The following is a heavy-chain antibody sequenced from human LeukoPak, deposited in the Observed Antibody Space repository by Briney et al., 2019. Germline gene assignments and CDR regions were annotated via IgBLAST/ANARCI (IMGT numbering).Heavy chain of an antibody. Sequence: ASVKVSCKASGYTFSSYYVHWVRQAPGQGLEWMGMIIPSDGFTSYAQKFQGRVTMTRDMSTSTVYMELSSLRSDDTAVYYCARAKPKNMVRGLIMRRESRYYFDYWGQGTLVTVSS. CDR2: IIPSDGFT. D-gene: IGHD3-10*01. V-gene: IGHV1-46*01. CDR3: ARAKPKNMVRGLIMRRESRYYFDY. CDR1: GYTFSSYY. J-gene: IGHJ4*02.